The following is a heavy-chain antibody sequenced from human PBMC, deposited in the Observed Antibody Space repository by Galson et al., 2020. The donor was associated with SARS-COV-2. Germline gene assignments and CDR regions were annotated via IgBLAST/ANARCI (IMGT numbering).Heavy chain of an antibody. J-gene: IGHJ4*02. CDR1: GFTFSDYY. D-gene: IGHD2-21*01. CDR2: ISSSSSYT. CDR3: ARGGWVDSYCGGDCYFPEDY. Sequence: GGSLRLSCAASGFTFSDYYMSWIRQAPGKGLEWVSYISSSSSYTNYADSVKGQFTISRDNAKNSLYLQMNSLRAEDTAVYYCARGGWVDSYCGGDCYFPEDYWGQGTLVTVSS. V-gene: IGHV3-11*05.